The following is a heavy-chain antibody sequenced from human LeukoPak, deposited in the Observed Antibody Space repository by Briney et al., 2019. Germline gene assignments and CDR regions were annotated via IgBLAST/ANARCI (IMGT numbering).Heavy chain of an antibody. CDR3: ASSQGYSGYGHDAFDI. J-gene: IGHJ3*02. CDR1: GGSISIGTYW. V-gene: IGHV4-61*02. CDR2: IYTRGPT. D-gene: IGHD5-12*01. Sequence: SQSLSPTCALSGGSISIGTYWCGWVRHHAGRGLEWSGRIYTRGPTNYNPSLKSRITISADTSTNQFSRRLRCVTPADTSVYYCASSQGYSGYGHDAFDIWGQGTMVTVSS.